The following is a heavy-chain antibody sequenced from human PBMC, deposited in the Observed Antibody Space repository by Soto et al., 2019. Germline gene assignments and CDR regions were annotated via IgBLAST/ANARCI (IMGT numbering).Heavy chain of an antibody. CDR3: AGDQGGTCQNWFDP. CDR1: GFTFSNYE. Sequence: VGSLRLSCAASGFTFSNYEMNWVRQAPGKGLEWVSYISSTSSIKYYADFVKGRFTTSRDNAKNSLYLQMKNLRPEDTAVYYCAGDQGGTCQNWFDPWGQGALVTVSS. V-gene: IGHV3-48*03. J-gene: IGHJ5*02. CDR2: ISSTSSIK. D-gene: IGHD2-15*01.